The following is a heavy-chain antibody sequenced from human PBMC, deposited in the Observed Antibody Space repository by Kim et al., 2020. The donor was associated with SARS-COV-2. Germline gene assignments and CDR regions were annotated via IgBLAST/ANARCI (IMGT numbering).Heavy chain of an antibody. J-gene: IGHJ6*02. V-gene: IGHV3-23*01. D-gene: IGHD2-15*01. CDR2: ISGSGGST. Sequence: GGSLRLSCAASGFTFSSYAMSWVRQAPGKGLEWVSAISGSGGSTYYADSVKGRFTISRDNSKNTLYLQMNSLRAEDTAVYYCAKDLPIVCSGGSCYSGYYYYGMDVWGQGTTVTVSS. CDR1: GFTFSSYA. CDR3: AKDLPIVCSGGSCYSGYYYYGMDV.